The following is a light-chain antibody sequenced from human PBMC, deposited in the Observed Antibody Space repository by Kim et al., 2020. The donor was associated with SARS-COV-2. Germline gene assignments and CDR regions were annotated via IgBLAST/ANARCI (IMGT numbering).Light chain of an antibody. CDR1: QSISSN. Sequence: VVMTQSPATLSVSPGEGATLSCRASQSISSNLAWYQQKPGQAPRLLIYGASTRFTAIPDRFSGSGSGTEFTLTITSLQSEDVALDYCQQYNDWPRAFGQGTKVDIK. V-gene: IGKV3-15*01. CDR3: QQYNDWPRA. CDR2: GAS. J-gene: IGKJ1*01.